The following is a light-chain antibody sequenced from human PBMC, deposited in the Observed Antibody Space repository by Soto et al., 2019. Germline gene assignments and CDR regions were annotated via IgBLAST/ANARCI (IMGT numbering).Light chain of an antibody. CDR1: SSNIGAGYD. CDR3: QSYDSSLSGVYV. Sequence: QAVVTQPPSVSGAPGQRVTISCTGSSSNIGAGYDVHWYQQLPGTAPKLLIYGNSNRPSGVPDRFSGSKSGTSAYLAITGLQAEDEADYYGQSYDSSLSGVYVFGNETKITVL. V-gene: IGLV1-40*01. J-gene: IGLJ1*01. CDR2: GNS.